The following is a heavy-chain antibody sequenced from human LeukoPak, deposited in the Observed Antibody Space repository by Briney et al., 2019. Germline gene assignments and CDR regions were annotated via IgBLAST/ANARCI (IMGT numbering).Heavy chain of an antibody. V-gene: IGHV3-48*02. Sequence: PGGSLRLSCAASGFTFSAYSMNWVRQAPGKGLEWVSFISTSSGTIYYADSVKGRFTISRDNAKNSPYLQMNSLRDEDTAVYYCARPTGYSSGWDIWGQGTMVTVSS. CDR3: ARPTGYSSGWDI. D-gene: IGHD6-19*01. CDR2: ISTSSGTI. J-gene: IGHJ3*02. CDR1: GFTFSAYS.